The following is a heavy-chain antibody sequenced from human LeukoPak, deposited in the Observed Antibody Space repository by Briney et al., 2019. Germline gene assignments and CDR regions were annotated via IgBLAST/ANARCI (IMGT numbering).Heavy chain of an antibody. CDR2: IDHSGST. CDR1: GGSISSSRYY. Sequence: SATLSLTYTVSGGSISSSRYYWAWIRQPPGKGLECIASIDHSGSTNYNPSLKSRVTTSVDTSKNQFSLKLSSVTAADTAVYYCARSRLEWFASDAFDIWGQGTMVAVSS. J-gene: IGHJ3*02. D-gene: IGHD3-3*01. V-gene: IGHV4-39*01. CDR3: ARSRLEWFASDAFDI.